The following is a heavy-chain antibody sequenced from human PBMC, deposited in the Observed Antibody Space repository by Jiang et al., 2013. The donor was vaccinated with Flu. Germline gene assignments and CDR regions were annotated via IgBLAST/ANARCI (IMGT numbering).Heavy chain of an antibody. CDR3: ARDSYSSGWYPGYYYYYGMDV. D-gene: IGHD6-19*01. Sequence: QSGSELKKPGASVKVSCKASGYTFTSYAMNWVRQAPGQGLEWMGWINTNTGNPTYAQGFTGRFVFSLDTSVCTAYLQISSLKAEDTAVYYCARDSYSSGWYPGYYYYYGMDVWGQGTTVTVSS. V-gene: IGHV7-4-1*02. CDR1: GYTFTSYA. J-gene: IGHJ6*02. CDR2: INTNTGNP.